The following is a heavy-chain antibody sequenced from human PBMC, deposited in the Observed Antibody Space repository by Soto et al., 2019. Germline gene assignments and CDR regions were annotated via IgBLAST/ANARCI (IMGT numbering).Heavy chain of an antibody. D-gene: IGHD3-22*01. CDR3: TSDYYDSSGYYQRFDY. Sequence: PGGSMKLSSAASGFTFRGSAMHWVRQASGKGLEWVGRIRSKANSYATAYAASVKGRFTISRDDSKNTAYLQMNSLKTEDTAVYYCTSDYYDSSGYYQRFDYWGQGTLVTVSS. J-gene: IGHJ4*02. V-gene: IGHV3-73*01. CDR2: IRSKANSYAT. CDR1: GFTFRGSA.